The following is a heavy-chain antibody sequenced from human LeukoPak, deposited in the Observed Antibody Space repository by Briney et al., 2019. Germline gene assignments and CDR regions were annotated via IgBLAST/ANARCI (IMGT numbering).Heavy chain of an antibody. V-gene: IGHV3-33*06. CDR2: IWYDGSNK. J-gene: IGHJ4*02. CDR1: GFIFSSYG. Sequence: GGSLRLSCAASGFIFSSYGMHWVRQAPGKGLEWVAVIWYDGSNKYYADSVKGRFTISRDNSKNTLYLQMNSLRAEDTAVYYCAKAEVDTAMVTDWGQGTLVTVSS. D-gene: IGHD5-18*01. CDR3: AKAEVDTAMVTD.